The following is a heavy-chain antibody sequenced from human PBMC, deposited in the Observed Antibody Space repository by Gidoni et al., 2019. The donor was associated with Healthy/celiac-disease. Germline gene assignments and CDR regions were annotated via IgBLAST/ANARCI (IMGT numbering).Heavy chain of an antibody. CDR2: RSYDGSNK. D-gene: IGHD3-22*01. CDR3: ASDSSGYYLSGGFDY. J-gene: IGHJ4*02. Sequence: QVQLVESGGGVVKPGRSLRLPCADSCFTFSRYAMHWVRQAPGKGLEWVAVRSYDGSNKYYADSVKGRFTISRDNSKNTLYLQMNSLRAEDTAVYYCASDSSGYYLSGGFDYWGQGTLVTVSS. CDR1: CFTFSRYA. V-gene: IGHV3-30-3*01.